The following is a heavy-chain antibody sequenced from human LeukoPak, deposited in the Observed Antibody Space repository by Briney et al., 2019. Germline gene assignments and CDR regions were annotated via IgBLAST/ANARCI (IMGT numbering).Heavy chain of an antibody. CDR3: ARSNQADDY. CDR2: INPGGSST. J-gene: IGHJ4*02. D-gene: IGHD4-11*01. V-gene: IGHV3-74*01. CDR1: GFTFSNCW. Sequence: PGGSLRLSCAASGFTFSNCWMHWVRQVPGKGLVWVSRINPGGSSTTYADSVKGRFTTSRDNAKNTLYLQMNSLGAEDTAVYYCARSNQADDYWGQGTLVTVSS.